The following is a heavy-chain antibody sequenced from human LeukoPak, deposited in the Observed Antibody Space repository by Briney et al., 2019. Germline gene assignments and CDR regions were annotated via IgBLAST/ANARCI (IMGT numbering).Heavy chain of an antibody. CDR1: GGSFSGYY. D-gene: IGHD2-2*01. V-gene: IGHV4-34*01. Sequence: PSETLSLTCAVSGGSFSGYYWSWIRQPPGKGLEWIGEINHSGSTNYNPSRKRRVTISVDTSKNQFSLNLSSVTAADTAVYYCARAAPLGYCSSTSCYAVGYYYYYGMDVWGQGTTVTVSS. CDR2: INHSGST. J-gene: IGHJ6*02. CDR3: ARAAPLGYCSSTSCYAVGYYYYYGMDV.